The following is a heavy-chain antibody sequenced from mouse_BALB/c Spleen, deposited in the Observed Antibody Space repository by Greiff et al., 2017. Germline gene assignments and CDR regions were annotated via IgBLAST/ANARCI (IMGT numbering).Heavy chain of an antibody. D-gene: IGHD2-3*01. Sequence: VQLQQPGAELVKPGASVKLSCKASGYTFTSYWMHWVKQRPGQGLEWIGEINPSNGRTNYNEKFKSKATLTVDKSSSTAYMQLSSLTSEDSAVYYCARRGDDGYFFDYWGQGTTLTVSS. V-gene: IGHV1S81*02. CDR3: ARRGDDGYFFDY. CDR1: GYTFTSYW. CDR2: INPSNGRT. J-gene: IGHJ2*01.